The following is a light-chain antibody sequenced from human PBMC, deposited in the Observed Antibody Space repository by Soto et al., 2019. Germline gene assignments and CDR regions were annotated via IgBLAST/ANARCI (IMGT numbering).Light chain of an antibody. J-gene: IGKJ4*01. CDR3: QQSYNTPLT. CDR2: VTS. CDR1: QSISSY. V-gene: IGKV1-39*01. Sequence: DLQMTQSPSSLSASVGDRVTITCRASQSISSYLNWYQQKPGKAPKLLISVTSTLQSGVPSRFSGSASGTAFNLIISSLQAEDFATYYCQQSYNTPLTFGGGTKVEVK.